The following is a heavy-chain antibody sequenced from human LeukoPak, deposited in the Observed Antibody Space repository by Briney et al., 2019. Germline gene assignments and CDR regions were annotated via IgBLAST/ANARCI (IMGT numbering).Heavy chain of an antibody. CDR3: VRGRNY. CDR2: INHSGST. CDR1: GGSFSGYY. V-gene: IGHV4-34*01. D-gene: IGHD1-14*01. Sequence: PSETLSLTCAVYGGSFSGYYWSWIRQPPGKGLEWIGEINHSGSTNYNPSLKSRVTIPVVTSKNQVSLKLRSVTAEDTAVYYCVRGRNYWGQKTLVTVSS. J-gene: IGHJ4*02.